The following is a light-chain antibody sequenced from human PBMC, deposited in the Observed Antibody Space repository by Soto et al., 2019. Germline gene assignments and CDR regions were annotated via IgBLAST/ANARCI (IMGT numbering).Light chain of an antibody. CDR2: GAS. CDR1: QDISDY. CDR3: QQGGSLPLT. V-gene: IGKV1-33*01. J-gene: IGKJ4*01. Sequence: DIQMTQSPSSLSASVGDRVTITFQASQDISDYLNWYQQKPGKAPNLLIHGASNLETGVPSRFRGCGSGTNFIFTISSLQPEDIATYYCQQGGSLPLTFGGGTKVEIK.